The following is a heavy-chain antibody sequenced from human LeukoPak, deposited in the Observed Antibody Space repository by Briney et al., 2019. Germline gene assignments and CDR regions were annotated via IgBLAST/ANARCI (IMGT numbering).Heavy chain of an antibody. CDR2: IDCDDDK. CDR3: ARTPPSGDNSGYHMATLDY. D-gene: IGHD3-22*01. Sequence: TLSLTCVVSGGSIITNDYWWGWIRQPPGKALEWLARIDCDDDKYYSTSLKTRLTISKDTSKNQVVLIMTNVDPVYTATYYCARTPPSGDNSGYHMATLDYWGQGTLVTVSS. J-gene: IGHJ4*02. CDR1: GGSIITNDYW. V-gene: IGHV2-70*11.